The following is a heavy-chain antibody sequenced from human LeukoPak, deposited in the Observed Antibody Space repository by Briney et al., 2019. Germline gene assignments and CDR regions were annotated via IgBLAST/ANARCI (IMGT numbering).Heavy chain of an antibody. J-gene: IGHJ4*02. CDR1: GFTFSSAW. D-gene: IGHD2-21*01. V-gene: IGHV3-15*01. CDR3: TSRVRVSSDY. Sequence: GGSLRLSCAASGFTFSSAWMSWVRQAPGKGLEWVGRIKSKTDGGTADYAAPVKGRFTISRDDSKNTLYLQMNSLKTEDTAVYYCTSRVRVSSDYWGQGTLVTVSS. CDR2: IKSKTDGGTA.